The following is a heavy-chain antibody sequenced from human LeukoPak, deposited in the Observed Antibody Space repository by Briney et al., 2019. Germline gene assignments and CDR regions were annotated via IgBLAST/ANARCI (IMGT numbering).Heavy chain of an antibody. D-gene: IGHD4-17*01. CDR2: ISHDGSNK. CDR1: GFTFSSYA. CDR3: ARDTVTTAYYFDY. V-gene: IGHV3-30-3*01. Sequence: GGSLRLSCAASGFTFSSYAMHWVRQAPGKGLEWVAVISHDGSNKYYADSVKGRFTISTDNSKNTLYLQMNSLRAEDTAVYYCARDTVTTAYYFDYWGQGTLVTVSS. J-gene: IGHJ4*02.